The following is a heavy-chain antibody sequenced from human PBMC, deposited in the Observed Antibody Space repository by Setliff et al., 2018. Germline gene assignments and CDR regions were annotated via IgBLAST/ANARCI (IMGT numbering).Heavy chain of an antibody. CDR2: IYHSGSS. CDR3: AREGPESDSSGYMDV. D-gene: IGHD4-4*01. J-gene: IGHJ6*03. Sequence: SETLSLTCTVSGGSISSRSYYWGWIRQPPGKGLEWIGSIYHSGSSYYNPSLKSRVTMSVDPSKNHFSLKVTSVTVADTAVYYCAREGPESDSSGYMDVWGQGTTVTVSS. V-gene: IGHV4-39*07. CDR1: GGSISSRSYY.